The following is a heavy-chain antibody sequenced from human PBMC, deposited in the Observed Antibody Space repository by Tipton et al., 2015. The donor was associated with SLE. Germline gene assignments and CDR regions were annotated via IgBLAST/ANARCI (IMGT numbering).Heavy chain of an antibody. V-gene: IGHV4-59*08. CDR2: IYENGGT. J-gene: IGHJ4*02. Sequence: TLSLTCTVSGGSISGYYWRWIRRPAGKGLEWIGHIYENGGTNYNPSVGSRFTLSVDTSKNQFSLEVTSLTAADTAVYYCARHLCTNGVCPFDYWGQGIQVTVSS. CDR1: GGSISGYY. CDR3: ARHLCTNGVCPFDY. D-gene: IGHD2-8*01.